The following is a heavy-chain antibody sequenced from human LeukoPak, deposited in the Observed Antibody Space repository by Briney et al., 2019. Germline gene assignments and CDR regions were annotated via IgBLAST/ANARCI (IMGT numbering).Heavy chain of an antibody. J-gene: IGHJ6*04. CDR3: AELGITMIGGV. CDR1: GFIFSSYW. CDR2: INTDGSST. V-gene: IGHV3-74*01. Sequence: PGGSLRLSCAASGFIFSSYWMHWVRHAPGKGVAWVSRINTDGSSTSYADSVKGRFTISRDNAKNTLYLQMNSLRAEDTAVYYCAELGITMIGGVWGKGTTVTISS. D-gene: IGHD3-10*02.